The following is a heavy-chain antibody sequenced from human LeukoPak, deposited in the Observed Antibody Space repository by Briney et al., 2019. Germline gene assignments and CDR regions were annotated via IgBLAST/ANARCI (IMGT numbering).Heavy chain of an antibody. D-gene: IGHD6-6*01. CDR1: GFTVSSYG. Sequence: GGSLRLSCEVFGFTVSSYGMSWVRQAPGKGLEWVALIAHDGSNKYYADSVKGRFTISRDNSKNTLYLQMNSLRAEDTAVYYCARARGIAARPFDYWGQGTLVTVSS. J-gene: IGHJ4*02. CDR3: ARARGIAARPFDY. V-gene: IGHV3-30*03. CDR2: IAHDGSNK.